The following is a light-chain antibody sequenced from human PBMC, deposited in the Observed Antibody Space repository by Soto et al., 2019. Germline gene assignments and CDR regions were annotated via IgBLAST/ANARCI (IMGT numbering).Light chain of an antibody. V-gene: IGKV1-12*01. CDR1: QGISSW. Sequence: DIQMTQSPSSVSASVGDRVTITCRASQGISSWLAWYQQKPGKAHKLLIYAAFFLQSGVPSRFSGSASGTEFTLTISSLQPEDFATYYCQQVSGYPLSFGGGTKGDI. J-gene: IGKJ4*01. CDR3: QQVSGYPLS. CDR2: AAF.